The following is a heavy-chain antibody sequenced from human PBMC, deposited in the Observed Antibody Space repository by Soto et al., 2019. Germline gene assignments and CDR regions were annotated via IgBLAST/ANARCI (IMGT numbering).Heavy chain of an antibody. Sequence: SETLSLTCTVSGGSISSYYWSWIRQPPGKGLEWIGYIYYSGSTNYNPSLKSRVTISVDTSKNQFSLKLSSVTAADTAVYYCARLIGYSSGWYFDYWGQGTLVTVSS. CDR3: ARLIGYSSGWYFDY. D-gene: IGHD6-19*01. CDR2: IYYSGST. CDR1: GGSISSYY. V-gene: IGHV4-59*01. J-gene: IGHJ4*02.